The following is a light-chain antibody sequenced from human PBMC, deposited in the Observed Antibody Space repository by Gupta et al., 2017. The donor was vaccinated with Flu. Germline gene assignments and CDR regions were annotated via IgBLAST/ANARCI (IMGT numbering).Light chain of an antibody. Sequence: ATLSLSPGERVTLSCRASQSVKNYLAWYQQKPGQPPRLLIYDASDRATGVPPRFSGSGSGTDFTLTISSLEPDDSAVYYCQWPSNWPPWTFGQGTKVEMK. J-gene: IGKJ1*01. CDR3: QWPSNWPPWT. V-gene: IGKV3-11*01. CDR1: QSVKNY. CDR2: DAS.